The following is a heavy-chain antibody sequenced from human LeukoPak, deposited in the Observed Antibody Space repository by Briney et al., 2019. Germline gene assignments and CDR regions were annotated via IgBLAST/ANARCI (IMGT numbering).Heavy chain of an antibody. CDR3: ARDNGAGYYYYLDV. D-gene: IGHD6-19*01. CDR2: IYSGGST. V-gene: IGHV3-53*01. CDR1: GFKVRSRY. J-gene: IGHJ6*03. Sequence: GGSLRLSCAASGFKVRSRYMRWVRQAPGRGLEWVSVIYSGGSTYYADSVKGRLIISRDNLKNTVFLQVNSLRVEDTAVYYCARDNGAGYYYYLDVWGKGTTVTVSS.